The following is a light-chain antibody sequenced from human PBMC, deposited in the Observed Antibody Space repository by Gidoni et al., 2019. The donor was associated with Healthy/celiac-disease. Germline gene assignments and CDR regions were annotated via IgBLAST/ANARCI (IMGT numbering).Light chain of an antibody. CDR3: QSYDSSNHGVV. V-gene: IGLV6-57*02. CDR2: EDN. Sequence: FMLTQPHSVSESPGKTVPISCPGSSGSIASNYLQGYQQRPGSAPTTVIYEDNQRHSGVPDRFSGSIDSSSNSASLTISGLKTENEADYYCQSYDSSNHGVVFGGGTKLTVL. CDR1: SGSIASNY. J-gene: IGLJ2*01.